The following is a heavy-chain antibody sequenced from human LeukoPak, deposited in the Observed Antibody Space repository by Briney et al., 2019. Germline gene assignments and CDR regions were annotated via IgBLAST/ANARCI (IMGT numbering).Heavy chain of an antibody. CDR2: IRSDGSDT. V-gene: IGHV3-74*01. CDR3: ARDWFHAIDY. CDR1: GFTLSSYE. D-gene: IGHD2/OR15-2a*01. Sequence: GGSLRLSCTASGFTLSSYEMSWIRQAPGKGLEWVSRIRSDGSDTRYAESVKGRFTISRDNAKNTLYLQMNSLRAEDTAVYYCARDWFHAIDYWGQGTLVTVSS. J-gene: IGHJ4*02.